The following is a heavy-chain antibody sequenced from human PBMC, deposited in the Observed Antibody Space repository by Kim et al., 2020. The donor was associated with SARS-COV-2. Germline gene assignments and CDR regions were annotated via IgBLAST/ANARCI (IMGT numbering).Heavy chain of an antibody. V-gene: IGHV1-69*01. J-gene: IGHJ6*02. CDR2: A. CDR3: ARGENYGMDV. Sequence: AKHAQKFTGGVTITADESTSTAYMELSSLRSEDTAVYYCARGENYGMDVWGQGTTVTVSS.